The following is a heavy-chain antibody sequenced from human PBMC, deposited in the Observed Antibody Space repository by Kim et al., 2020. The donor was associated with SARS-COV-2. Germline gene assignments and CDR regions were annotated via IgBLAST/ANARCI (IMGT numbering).Heavy chain of an antibody. CDR3: ARAMWKTGDGASYYYGMDV. CDR2: IIPIFDTV. Sequence: SVKVSCKASGGTFSSYAISWVRQAPGQGLEWMGGIIPIFDTVHYGQKFEGRVTITADESTSTAYMELSSLRSEDTAVYYCARAMWKTGDGASYYYGMDVWGQGTTVTVSS. J-gene: IGHJ6*02. CDR1: GGTFSSYA. D-gene: IGHD7-27*01. V-gene: IGHV1-69*13.